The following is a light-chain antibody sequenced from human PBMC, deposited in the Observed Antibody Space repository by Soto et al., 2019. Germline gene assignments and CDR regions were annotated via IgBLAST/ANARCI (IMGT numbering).Light chain of an antibody. V-gene: IGLV2-11*01. Sequence: QSALTQPRSVSGSPGQSVTISCTGTSSNVGGYTYVSWCQQHPGIAPQLIIYDVTKRPSGVPDRFSGSKSGNTASLTISGLQAEDEADYYCCSYAGSYSWVFGGGTKVTVL. CDR3: CSYAGSYSWV. J-gene: IGLJ3*02. CDR1: SSNVGGYTY. CDR2: DVT.